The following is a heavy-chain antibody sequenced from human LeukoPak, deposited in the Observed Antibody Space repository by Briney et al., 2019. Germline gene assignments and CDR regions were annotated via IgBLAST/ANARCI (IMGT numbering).Heavy chain of an antibody. CDR1: GFTFSSYG. CDR3: AKAPSWHCSSTSCYPLYYMDV. Sequence: PGGSLRLPCAASGFTFSSYGMHWVRQAPGKGLEWVSAISGSGGSTYYADSVKGRFTISRDNSKNTLYLQMNSLRAEDTAVYYCAKAPSWHCSSTSCYPLYYMDVWGKGTTVTVSS. J-gene: IGHJ6*03. CDR2: ISGSGGST. D-gene: IGHD2-2*01. V-gene: IGHV3-23*01.